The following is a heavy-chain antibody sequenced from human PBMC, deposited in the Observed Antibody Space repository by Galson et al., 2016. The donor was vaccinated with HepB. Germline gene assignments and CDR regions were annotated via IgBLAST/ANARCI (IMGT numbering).Heavy chain of an antibody. J-gene: IGHJ5*02. CDR1: GFTFSRYA. V-gene: IGHV3-30-3*01. Sequence: SLRLSCAASGFTFSRYAIHWVRQAPGKGLEWVAVISYDGTNKYYADSVKGRFTISRDNSKNSLYLQMNSLRPEDTAVYYCAKEGHHDFWSGYYNWVAPWGRGTLVTVSS. CDR2: ISYDGTNK. D-gene: IGHD3-3*01. CDR3: AKEGHHDFWSGYYNWVAP.